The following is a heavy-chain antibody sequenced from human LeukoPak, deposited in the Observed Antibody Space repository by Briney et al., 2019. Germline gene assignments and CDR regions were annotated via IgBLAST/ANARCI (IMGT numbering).Heavy chain of an antibody. J-gene: IGHJ5*02. CDR1: GFTFSSYE. CDR3: ARDPKFLYSGSYPNWFDP. CDR2: ISWNSGSI. Sequence: GGSLRLSCAASGFTFSSYEMNWVRQAPGKGLEWVSGISWNSGSIGYADSVKGRFTISRDNAKNSLYLQMNSLRAEDTAVYYCARDPKFLYSGSYPNWFDPWGQGTLVTVSS. D-gene: IGHD1-26*01. V-gene: IGHV3-9*01.